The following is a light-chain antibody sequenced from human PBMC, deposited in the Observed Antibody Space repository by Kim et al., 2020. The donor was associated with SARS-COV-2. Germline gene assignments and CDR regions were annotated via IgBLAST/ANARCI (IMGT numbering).Light chain of an antibody. CDR3: QSYDSSLSGVV. CDR1: RANTGAGYD. J-gene: IGLJ2*01. Sequence: GVTISGTGSRANTGAGYDVHWSQQLPGTAPKLLIYGNSNRPAGVPDRFSGSKSGTSASLAITGLQAEDEADYYCQSYDSSLSGVVFGGGTQLTVL. CDR2: GNS. V-gene: IGLV1-40*01.